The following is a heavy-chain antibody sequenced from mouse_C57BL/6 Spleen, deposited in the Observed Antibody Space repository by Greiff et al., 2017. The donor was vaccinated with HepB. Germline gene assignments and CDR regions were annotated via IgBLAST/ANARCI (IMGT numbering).Heavy chain of an antibody. CDR2: ISNGGGST. Sequence: EVNVVESGGGLVQPGGSLKLSCAASGFTFSDYYMYWVRQTPEKRLEWVAYISNGGGSTYYPDTVKGRFTISRDNAKNTPYLQMSRLKSEDTAMYYCARRGYSNYAMDYWGQGTSVTVSS. D-gene: IGHD2-5*01. J-gene: IGHJ4*01. CDR1: GFTFSDYY. V-gene: IGHV5-12*01. CDR3: ARRGYSNYAMDY.